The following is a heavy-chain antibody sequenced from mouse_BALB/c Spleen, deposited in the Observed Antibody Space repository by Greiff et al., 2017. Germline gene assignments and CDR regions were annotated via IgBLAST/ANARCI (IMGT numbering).Heavy chain of an antibody. Sequence: VKLVESGPGLVAPSQSLSITCTVSGFSLTSYGVHWVRQPPGKGLEWLGVIWAGGSTNYNSALMSRLSISKDNSKSQVFLKMNSLQTDDTAMYYCARAGDYGNLFAYWGQGTLVTVSA. CDR2: IWAGGST. J-gene: IGHJ3*01. D-gene: IGHD2-1*01. CDR3: ARAGDYGNLFAY. V-gene: IGHV2-9*02. CDR1: GFSLTSYG.